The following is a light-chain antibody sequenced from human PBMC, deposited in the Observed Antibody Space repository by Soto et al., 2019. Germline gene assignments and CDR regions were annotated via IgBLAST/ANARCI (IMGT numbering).Light chain of an antibody. CDR2: ATS. J-gene: IGKJ1*01. CDR1: ESIRIN. CDR3: QQYNNWPRT. Sequence: EIVMTQSPATLSLSPGESATLSCRASESIRINLAWYQQKPGQAPRLLIYATSTRATGIPARFSGGGSGTEFALTISSLQSEDFAVYYCQQYNNWPRTFGRGTRVEIK. V-gene: IGKV3-15*01.